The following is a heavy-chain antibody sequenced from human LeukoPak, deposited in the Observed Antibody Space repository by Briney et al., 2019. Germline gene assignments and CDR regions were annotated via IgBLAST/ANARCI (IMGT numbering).Heavy chain of an antibody. CDR1: GGSFSGYY. J-gene: IGHJ6*03. Sequence: SETLSLTCAVYGGSFSGYYWSWIRQPPGKGLEWIGEINHSGSTNYNPSLKSRVTILLDTSKNQFSLKLTSVTAADTAVYYCVRFSDSVASYFYYYMDVWAKGTTVTVSS. CDR2: INHSGST. D-gene: IGHD5/OR15-5a*01. CDR3: VRFSDSVASYFYYYMDV. V-gene: IGHV4-34*01.